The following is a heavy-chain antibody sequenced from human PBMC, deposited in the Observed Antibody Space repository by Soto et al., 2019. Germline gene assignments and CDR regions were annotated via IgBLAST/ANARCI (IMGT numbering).Heavy chain of an antibody. CDR3: ARHGFYGDYSSNYFDP. CDR1: GYSFTNYW. V-gene: IGHV5-51*01. J-gene: IGHJ5*02. Sequence: EESLKISCNGSGYSFTNYWIAWVRQMPWKGLEYMGIIYPSDSTTRYSPSFQGQVTISADKSISTACLQWNSLKASDTAMYYCARHGFYGDYSSNYFDPWGQGTLVTVSS. CDR2: IYPSDSTT. D-gene: IGHD4-17*01.